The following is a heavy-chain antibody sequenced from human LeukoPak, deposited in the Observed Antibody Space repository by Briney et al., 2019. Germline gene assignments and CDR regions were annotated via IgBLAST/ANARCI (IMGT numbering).Heavy chain of an antibody. CDR1: GGSFSGYY. J-gene: IGHJ5*02. Sequence: SETLSLTCAVCGGSFSGYYWSWIRQPPGKGLEWIGEINHSGSTNYNPSLKSRVTISVDTSKNQFSLKLSSVTAADTAVYYCARGLKGLSWGQGTLVTVSS. V-gene: IGHV4-34*01. CDR3: ARGLKGLS. CDR2: INHSGST.